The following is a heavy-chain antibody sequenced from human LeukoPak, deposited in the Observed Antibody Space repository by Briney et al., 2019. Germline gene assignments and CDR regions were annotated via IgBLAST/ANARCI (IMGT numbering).Heavy chain of an antibody. J-gene: IGHJ4*02. Sequence: GGSLRLSCAASEFTFSSDTMNWVRQAPGKGMGWVSSIISSSSQILYAGSVKGRFTISRDNAKNSVFLQMNSLRAEDTAVYYCARGLPVIAVSTTVGYWGQGTLVTVSS. D-gene: IGHD4-23*01. CDR3: ARGLPVIAVSTTVGY. CDR1: EFTFSSDT. CDR2: IISSSSQI. V-gene: IGHV3-21*01.